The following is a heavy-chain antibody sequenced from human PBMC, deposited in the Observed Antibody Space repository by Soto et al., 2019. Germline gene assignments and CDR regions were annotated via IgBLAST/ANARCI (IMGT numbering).Heavy chain of an antibody. D-gene: IGHD3-16*02. Sequence: QVQLVQSGVEVKKPGSAVKVSCKASGGTFNNYAMNWVRQAPGQGLEWMGGIIPIFDSPTYAQKFQGRLTITVDDSTSTAYMELRSLRSEDTAVYYCARSIGSGGVIGGFDYWGQGTLVTVSS. V-gene: IGHV1-69*01. CDR3: ARSIGSGGVIGGFDY. J-gene: IGHJ4*02. CDR2: IIPIFDSP. CDR1: GGTFNNYA.